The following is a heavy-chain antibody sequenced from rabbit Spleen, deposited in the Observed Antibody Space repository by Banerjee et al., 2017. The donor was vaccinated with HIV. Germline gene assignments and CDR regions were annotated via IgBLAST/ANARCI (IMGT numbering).Heavy chain of an antibody. V-gene: IGHV1S45*01. CDR2: IDIGSSGFT. Sequence: LEESGGGLVKPEGSLKLSCTASGFSFSNKAVMCWVRQAPGKGLEWIACIDIGSSGFTYFATWAKGRFTVSKASWTTVTLQMTSLTAADTATYFCARETSSGWGIISFYFSLWGQGTLVTVS. CDR3: ARETSSGWGIISFYFSL. CDR1: GFSFSNKAV. D-gene: IGHD4-1*01. J-gene: IGHJ4*01.